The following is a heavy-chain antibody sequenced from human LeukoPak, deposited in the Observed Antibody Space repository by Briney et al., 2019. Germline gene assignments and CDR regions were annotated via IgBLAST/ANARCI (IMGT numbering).Heavy chain of an antibody. Sequence: PSETLSLTCTVSGYSISSGYYWGWIRQPPGKGLEWIGSMYHTGSTYYNPSLKSRVTISVDTSKNQYSLKLSSVTAADTAVYYCARVPGPNWFDPWGQGTLVTVSS. V-gene: IGHV4-38-2*02. CDR2: MYHTGST. CDR1: GYSISSGYY. J-gene: IGHJ5*02. CDR3: ARVPGPNWFDP.